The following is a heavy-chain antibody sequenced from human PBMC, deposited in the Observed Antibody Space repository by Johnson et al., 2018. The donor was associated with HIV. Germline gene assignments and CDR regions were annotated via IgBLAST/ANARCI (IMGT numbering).Heavy chain of an antibody. Sequence: QVQLVESGGGLVKPGGSLRLSCAVSGFTFRNAWVSWVRQAPGKGLEWVAFIRNDGSKKYYADSVKGRFTISRDNAKNTLYLQMNSLRAEDTAVYYCAKDRNYDILSIWGQGTVVTVSS. J-gene: IGHJ3*02. D-gene: IGHD3-9*01. CDR3: AKDRNYDILSI. V-gene: IGHV3-30*02. CDR2: IRNDGSKK. CDR1: GFTFRNAW.